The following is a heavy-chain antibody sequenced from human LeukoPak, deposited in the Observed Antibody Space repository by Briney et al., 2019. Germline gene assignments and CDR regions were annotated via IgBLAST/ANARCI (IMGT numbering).Heavy chain of an antibody. J-gene: IGHJ5*02. V-gene: IGHV4-59*01. D-gene: IGHD4-17*01. CDR2: IYYSGST. CDR3: ARGYGDYGISWFDP. Sequence: PSETLSLTCSVSGGSISSYYWSWIRQPPGEGREWIGYIYYSGSTNYNPSLKSRVTISVDTSKNQFSLKLSSVTAADTAVYYCARGYGDYGISWFDPWGQGTLVTVSS. CDR1: GGSISSYY.